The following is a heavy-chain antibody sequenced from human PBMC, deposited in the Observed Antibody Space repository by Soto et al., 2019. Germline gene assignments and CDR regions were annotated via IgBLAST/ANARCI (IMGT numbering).Heavy chain of an antibody. CDR1: GGSISSGDYY. CDR2: IYYSGST. Sequence: SETLSLTCTVSGGSISSGDYYWSWIRQPPGKGPEWIGYIYYSGSTYYNPSLKSRVTISVDTSKNQFSLELSSVTAADTAVYYCARLRYFDWFFDYWGQGTLVTVSS. V-gene: IGHV4-30-4*01. J-gene: IGHJ4*02. D-gene: IGHD3-9*01. CDR3: ARLRYFDWFFDY.